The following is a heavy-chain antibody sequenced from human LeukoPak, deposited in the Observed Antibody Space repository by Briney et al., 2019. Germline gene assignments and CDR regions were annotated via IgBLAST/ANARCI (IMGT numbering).Heavy chain of an antibody. J-gene: IGHJ5*02. V-gene: IGHV1-2*02. D-gene: IGHD6-19*01. Sequence: ATVKVSCKASGYIFTGYHIHWVRHAPGQGFEWMGWINTKSGGTNYAQKFQGRVTMTRDTSTSTPYMELSRLRSDDMAVYYCARSRYISGSYYDPWGQGTLVTVS. CDR1: GYIFTGYH. CDR3: ARSRYISGSYYDP. CDR2: INTKSGGT.